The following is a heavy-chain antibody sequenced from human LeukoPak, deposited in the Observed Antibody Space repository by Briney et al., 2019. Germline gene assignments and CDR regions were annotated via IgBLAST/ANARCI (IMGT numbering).Heavy chain of an antibody. CDR3: SRESGPFCPFGH. CDR1: GGSINXXXXX. Sequence: SETLSLTXTVSGGSINXXXXXXXWIRXPXGXXXXXIGCMHYSGNTYYNPSLRSRVTISVDTSENQFSLKVRSVTAADTAVYYCSRESGPFCPFGHWGQGTLVAVTS. V-gene: IGHV4-39*07. D-gene: IGHD1-26*01. CDR2: MHYSGNT. J-gene: IGHJ4*02.